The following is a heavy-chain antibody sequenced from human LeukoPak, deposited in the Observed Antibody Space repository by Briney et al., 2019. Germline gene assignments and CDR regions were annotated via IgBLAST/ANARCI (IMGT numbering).Heavy chain of an antibody. J-gene: IGHJ6*02. CDR3: ASLWDFNGMDV. D-gene: IGHD3-16*01. CDR2: IYYSGST. Sequence: SETLSLTCPVSGGSISSYYWSWIRRPPGKGLEWIGYIYYSGSTNYNPSLKSRVTISVDTSKNQFSLKLSSVTAADTAVYYCASLWDFNGMDVWGQGTTVTVSS. V-gene: IGHV4-59*08. CDR1: GGSISSYY.